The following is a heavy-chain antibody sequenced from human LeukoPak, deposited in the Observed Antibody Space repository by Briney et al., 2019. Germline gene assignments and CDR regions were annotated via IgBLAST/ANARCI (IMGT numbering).Heavy chain of an antibody. CDR1: GFTFSSYG. CDR2: IRYDGSNK. V-gene: IGHV3-30*02. CDR3: ARDQSGEWELLSGWWFDP. Sequence: GGSLRLSCAASGFTFSSYGMHWVHQAPGKGLEWVAFIRYDGSNKYYADSVKGRFTISRDNSKNTLYLQMNSLRAEDTAVYYCARDQSGEWELLSGWWFDPWGQGTLVTVSS. D-gene: IGHD1-26*01. J-gene: IGHJ5*02.